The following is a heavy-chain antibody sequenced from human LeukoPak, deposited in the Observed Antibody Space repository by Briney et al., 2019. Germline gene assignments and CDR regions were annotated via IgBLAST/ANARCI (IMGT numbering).Heavy chain of an antibody. J-gene: IGHJ4*02. CDR3: ASILATPFDY. V-gene: IGHV3-48*03. D-gene: IGHD5-12*01. CDR2: SNSGTTK. Sequence: SNSGTTKYYADSVKGRFTFSRDNPRNSLYLQMNSLRAEDTAVYYCASILATPFDYWGQGTLVTVSS.